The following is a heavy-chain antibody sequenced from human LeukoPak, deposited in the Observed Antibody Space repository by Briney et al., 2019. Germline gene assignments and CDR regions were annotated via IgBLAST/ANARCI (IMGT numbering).Heavy chain of an antibody. V-gene: IGHV4-39*07. J-gene: IGHJ6*03. D-gene: IGHD2-8*01. CDR3: ATDPSYCTNGVCSTLYYYYYMDV. CDR1: GGSISSSSYY. Sequence: SETLSLTCTVSGGSISSSSYYWGWIRQPPGRGLEWIGSIYYSGSTYYNPSLKSRVTISVDTSKNQFSLKLSSVTAADTAVYYCATDPSYCTNGVCSTLYYYYYMDVWGKGTTVTVSS. CDR2: IYYSGST.